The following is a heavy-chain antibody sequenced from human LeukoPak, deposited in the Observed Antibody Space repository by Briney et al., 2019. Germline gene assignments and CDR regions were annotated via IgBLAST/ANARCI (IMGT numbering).Heavy chain of an antibody. J-gene: IGHJ6*03. CDR2: IIPIFGTA. CDR1: GGTFSSYA. D-gene: IGHD2-8*01. Sequence: ASVKVSXKASGGTFSSYAISWVRQAPGQGLEWMGGIIPIFGTANYAQKFQGRVTITTDESTSTAYMELSSLRSEDTAVYYCARSGVYAPNYYYYMDVWGKGTTVTVSS. V-gene: IGHV1-69*05. CDR3: ARSGVYAPNYYYYMDV.